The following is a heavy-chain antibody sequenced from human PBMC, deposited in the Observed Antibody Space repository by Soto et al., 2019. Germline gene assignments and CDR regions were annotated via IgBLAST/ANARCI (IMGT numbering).Heavy chain of an antibody. CDR3: ASVPRVDDDDYYGMDV. CDR2: ISYDGSNK. J-gene: IGHJ6*02. CDR1: GFTFSSYG. D-gene: IGHD1-1*01. V-gene: IGHV3-30*03. Sequence: QVQLVESGGGVVQPGRSLRLSCAASGFTFSSYGMHWVRQAPGKGLEWVAVISYDGSNKYYADSVKRRFTISRGNSNNAVYHQMNSLKAEDTAVQYCASVPRVDDDDYYGMDVWGQGTTVTV.